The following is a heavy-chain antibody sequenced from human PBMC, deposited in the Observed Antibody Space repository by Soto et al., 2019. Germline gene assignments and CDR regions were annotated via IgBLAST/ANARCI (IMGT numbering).Heavy chain of an antibody. V-gene: IGHV1-69*01. CDR3: ARWGGYSSSSPPNWFDP. CDR1: GGTFSSYA. D-gene: IGHD6-6*01. CDR2: IIPIFGTA. J-gene: IGHJ5*02. Sequence: QVQLVQSGAEVKKPGSSVKVSCKASGGTFSSYAISWVRQAPGQGLGWMGGIIPIFGTANYAQKFQGRVTITADESTSTAYMELSSLRSEDTAVYYCARWGGYSSSSPPNWFDPWGQGTLVTVSS.